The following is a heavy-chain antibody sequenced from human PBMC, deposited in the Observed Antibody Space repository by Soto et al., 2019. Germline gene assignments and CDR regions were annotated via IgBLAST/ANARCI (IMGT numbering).Heavy chain of an antibody. Sequence: SETLSLTCAVSGGSFSGYYWSWIRQPPGKGLEWIGEINHSGSTNYNPSLKSRVTISVDTSKNQFSLKLSSVTAADTAVYYCARSSRRITIFGVAPNWFDPWGQGTLVTVSS. J-gene: IGHJ5*02. CDR2: INHSGST. CDR1: GGSFSGYY. D-gene: IGHD3-3*01. CDR3: ARSSRRITIFGVAPNWFDP. V-gene: IGHV4-34*01.